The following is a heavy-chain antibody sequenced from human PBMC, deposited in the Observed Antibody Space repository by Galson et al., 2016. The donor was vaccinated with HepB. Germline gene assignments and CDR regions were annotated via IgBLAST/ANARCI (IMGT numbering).Heavy chain of an antibody. CDR1: GFTFSSYT. V-gene: IGHV3-48*02. CDR2: ISTTSSTI. D-gene: IGHD3-3*01. CDR3: TRGPDWYDFWSFLGY. Sequence: SLRLSCAASGFTFSSYTMSWVRQAPGKGLEWVSYISTTSSTIYYAKSVRGRFTISREDAKNSLYLQMNSLRDEDTAVYYCTRGPDWYDFWSFLGYWGQGTLVSVSS. J-gene: IGHJ4*02.